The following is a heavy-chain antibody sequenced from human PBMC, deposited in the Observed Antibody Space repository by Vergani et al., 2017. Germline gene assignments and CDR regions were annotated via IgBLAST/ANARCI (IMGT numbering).Heavy chain of an antibody. J-gene: IGHJ4*03. Sequence: QVQLVQSGAEVKKPGSSVKVSCKASGGTFSSYAISWVRQAPGQGLEWMGGIIPIFGTANYAQKFQGRVTITADKSTSTAYMELSSLRSEDTAVYYCARTIFGVVIRTYYFDYWGQGTTVTVSS. V-gene: IGHV1-69*06. CDR2: IIPIFGTA. CDR3: ARTIFGVVIRTYYFDY. CDR1: GGTFSSYA. D-gene: IGHD3-3*01.